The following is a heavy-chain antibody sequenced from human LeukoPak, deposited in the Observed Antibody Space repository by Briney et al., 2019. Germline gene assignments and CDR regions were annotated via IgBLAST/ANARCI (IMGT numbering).Heavy chain of an antibody. V-gene: IGHV1-69*06. D-gene: IGHD2-15*01. J-gene: IGHJ4*02. CDR1: GDTFISYA. CDR3: ARAAPLRYCSGGSCYWTSYYFDY. CDR2: ILLIFGTA. Sequence: SVKVSCKASGDTFISYAISWVRQAPGQGLEWMGGILLIFGTANYAQKFQGRGTITADKSTSTAYMELSSLRSEDTAVYYCARAAPLRYCSGGSCYWTSYYFDYWGQGTLVTVSS.